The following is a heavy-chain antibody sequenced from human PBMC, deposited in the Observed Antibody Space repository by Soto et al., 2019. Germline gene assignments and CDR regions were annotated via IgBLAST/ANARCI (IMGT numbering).Heavy chain of an antibody. CDR1: GGSFTSNNW. V-gene: IGHV4-4*02. Sequence: SETLSLTCAVSGGSFTSNNWWTWVRQPPGQGLEWIGEIYRTGSTNYNPSLKSRVTISLDKSENQFSPKVTSLTAADPAVYYCASRDPGTSVDYWGQGTLGTVSS. CDR3: ASRDPGTSVDY. CDR2: IYRTGST. D-gene: IGHD1-7*01. J-gene: IGHJ4*02.